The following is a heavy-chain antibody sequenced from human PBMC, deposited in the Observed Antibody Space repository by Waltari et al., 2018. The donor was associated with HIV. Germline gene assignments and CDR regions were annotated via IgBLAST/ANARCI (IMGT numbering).Heavy chain of an antibody. CDR2: INAGNGNT. Sequence: QVQLVQSGAEVKKPGASVKVSCKASGYTFTSYAMHWVRQAPGQRLEWMGWINAGNGNTKYSQKFQGRVTITRDTSASTAYMELSSLRSEDTAVYYCARDLPVLRFLEWLPEGGDAFDIWGQGTMVTVSS. J-gene: IGHJ3*02. CDR3: ARDLPVLRFLEWLPEGGDAFDI. D-gene: IGHD3-3*01. V-gene: IGHV1-3*01. CDR1: GYTFTSYA.